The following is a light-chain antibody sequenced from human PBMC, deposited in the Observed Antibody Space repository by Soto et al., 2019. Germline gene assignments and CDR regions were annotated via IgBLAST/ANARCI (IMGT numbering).Light chain of an antibody. CDR1: RSNIGADYD. CDR3: QSYDVRLNSWV. CDR2: GNF. V-gene: IGLV1-40*01. Sequence: QSVLTQPPSVSGAPGQGVTISCTGSRSNIGADYDVHWYQQFPGTAPKLVIYGNFNRPSGVPDRFSGSKSVSSASLHITGLQAEDEADYYCQSYDVRLNSWVFGGGTKVTVL. J-gene: IGLJ3*02.